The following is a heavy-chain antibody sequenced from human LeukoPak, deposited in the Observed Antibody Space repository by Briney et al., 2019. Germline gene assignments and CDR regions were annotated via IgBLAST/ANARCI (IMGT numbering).Heavy chain of an antibody. Sequence: ASVKVSCKASGFTLTKYGISWVRQAPGQGPEWMGWISGYNGNTDYAQKFQGRVTMTTDRATSTAYMELRDLKSDDTAIYYCGRDYYYGTSASYNFGLDVWGQGTTVTVSS. CDR2: ISGYNGNT. D-gene: IGHD3-10*01. CDR3: GRDYYYGTSASYNFGLDV. CDR1: GFTLTKYG. J-gene: IGHJ6*02. V-gene: IGHV1-18*04.